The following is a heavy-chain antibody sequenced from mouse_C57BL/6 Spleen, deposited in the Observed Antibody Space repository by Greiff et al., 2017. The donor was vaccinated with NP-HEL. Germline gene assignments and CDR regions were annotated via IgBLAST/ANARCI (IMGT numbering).Heavy chain of an antibody. V-gene: IGHV1-9*01. J-gene: IGHJ1*03. CDR2: ILPGSGST. Sequence: QVQLKESGAELMKAGASVKLSCKATGYTFTGYWIEWVKQRPGHGLEWIGEILPGSGSTNYNEKFKGKATFTADTSSNTAYMQLSSLTTEDSAIYYCASLGGYYSYWYFDVWGTGTTVTVSS. CDR3: ASLGGYYSYWYFDV. D-gene: IGHD2-3*01. CDR1: GYTFTGYW.